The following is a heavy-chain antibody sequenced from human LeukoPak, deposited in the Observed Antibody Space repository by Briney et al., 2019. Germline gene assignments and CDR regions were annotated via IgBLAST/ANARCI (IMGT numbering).Heavy chain of an antibody. CDR3: TSDSGGGPQY. V-gene: IGHV3-15*01. Sequence: GGSLRLSCAASGFTFSNTWMSWVRQAPGKGLEWVGHIKSKTDDGTTDFAAPVKGRFTISRDDSKNTLYLQMNSLKTDDTAVYYCTSDSGGGPQYWGQGTLVTVSS. CDR2: IKSKTDDGTT. J-gene: IGHJ4*02. D-gene: IGHD2-15*01. CDR1: GFTFSNTW.